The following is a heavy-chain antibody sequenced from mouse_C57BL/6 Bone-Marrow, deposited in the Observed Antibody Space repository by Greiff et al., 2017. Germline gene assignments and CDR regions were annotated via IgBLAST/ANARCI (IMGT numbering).Heavy chain of an antibody. Sequence: EVKLVESGGGLVKPGGSLKLSCAASGFTFSDYGMHWVRQAPEKGLEWVAYISSGSSTIYYADTVQGRFTISRDNAKNTLFLQMTSLRSEDTAMYYCARLGYYGSSYGDYFDYWGQGTTLTVSS. V-gene: IGHV5-17*01. CDR2: ISSGSSTI. J-gene: IGHJ2*01. D-gene: IGHD1-1*01. CDR1: GFTFSDYG. CDR3: ARLGYYGSSYGDYFDY.